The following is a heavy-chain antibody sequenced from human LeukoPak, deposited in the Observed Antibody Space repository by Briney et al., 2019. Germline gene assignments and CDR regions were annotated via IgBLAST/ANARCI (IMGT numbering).Heavy chain of an antibody. CDR2: ISGSGGST. CDR3: ASSYSSSWYAGLDY. J-gene: IGHJ4*02. D-gene: IGHD6-13*01. Sequence: PGGPLRLSCAASGFTFSSYAMSLVRQAPGRGLEWVSAISGSGGSTYYADSVKGRFTISRDNSKNTLYLQMNSLRAEDTAVYYCASSYSSSWYAGLDYWGQGTLVTVSS. CDR1: GFTFSSYA. V-gene: IGHV3-23*01.